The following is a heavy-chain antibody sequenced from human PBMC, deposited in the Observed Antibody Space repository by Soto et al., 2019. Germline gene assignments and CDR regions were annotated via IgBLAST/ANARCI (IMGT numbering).Heavy chain of an antibody. D-gene: IGHD2-15*01. J-gene: IGHJ3*02. Sequence: EVQLLESGGGLVQPGGSLRLSCAASGFTFSSYAMSWVRQAPGKGLEWVSTISAGGDSTYSADSVKGRFTISRDNSKNKLYLQMNSLTAEDTAKYYCAKAFGRTVVARLIDSFAIWGQVTMVTVSP. V-gene: IGHV3-23*01. CDR3: AKAFGRTVVARLIDSFAI. CDR1: GFTFSSYA. CDR2: ISAGGDST.